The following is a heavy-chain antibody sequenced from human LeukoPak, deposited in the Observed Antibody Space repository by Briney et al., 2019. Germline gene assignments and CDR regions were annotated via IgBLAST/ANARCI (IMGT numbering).Heavy chain of an antibody. V-gene: IGHV4-39*07. CDR3: ARRRSDLNWYDP. J-gene: IGHJ5*02. CDR2: IRYSGTT. CDR1: SDSFTSNNYY. D-gene: IGHD6-19*01. Sequence: PAETLSLTCTVVSDSFTSNNYYWAWIRRPPGKGLECIGGIRYSGTTYFNPSLKSRVAISMDTSKNQISLNLISVTAADTAIYYCARRRSDLNWYDPWGQGTLVTVSS.